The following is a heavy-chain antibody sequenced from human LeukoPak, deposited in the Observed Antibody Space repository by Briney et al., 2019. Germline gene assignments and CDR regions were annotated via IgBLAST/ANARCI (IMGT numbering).Heavy chain of an antibody. D-gene: IGHD6-19*01. CDR2: IYDSGRT. Sequence: KPSETLSLTCAVSGFSISSGHYWDWIRQSPGKALEWIGSIYDSGRTFYNPSLKSRATILADTSKNQISLNLRSVTAADTAVYYCARVSPLHGGWRPFDYWAREPRSSSPQ. J-gene: IGHJ4*02. V-gene: IGHV4-38-2*01. CDR3: ARVSPLHGGWRPFDY. CDR1: GFSISSGHY.